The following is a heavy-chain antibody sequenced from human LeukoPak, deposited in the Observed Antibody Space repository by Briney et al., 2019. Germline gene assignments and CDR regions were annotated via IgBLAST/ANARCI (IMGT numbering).Heavy chain of an antibody. Sequence: GGCLRLSCAASGFTFSSYAMSWVRQAPGKGLEWVSAISGTGGRTYYADSVKGRFTISRDNAKSTLYLQMNSLRVEDTGIYYCAKNSGPGVNYFDPWGQGTLVTVSS. CDR3: AKNSGPGVNYFDP. J-gene: IGHJ5*02. CDR1: GFTFSSYA. CDR2: ISGTGGRT. D-gene: IGHD1-7*01. V-gene: IGHV3-23*01.